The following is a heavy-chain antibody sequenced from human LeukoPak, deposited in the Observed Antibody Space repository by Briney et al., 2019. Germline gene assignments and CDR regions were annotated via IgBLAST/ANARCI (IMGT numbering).Heavy chain of an antibody. CDR1: GGTFSSYA. D-gene: IGHD2-8*02. Sequence: ASVKVSCKASGGTFSSYAISWVRQAPGKGLEWMGSFDHGDGETIYAQKFQDRVTMTEDSSTDTAYMELSSLRSEDTAVYYCAAGGIYRLLDYWGQGTLVSVSP. CDR2: FDHGDGET. V-gene: IGHV1-24*01. CDR3: AAGGIYRLLDY. J-gene: IGHJ4*02.